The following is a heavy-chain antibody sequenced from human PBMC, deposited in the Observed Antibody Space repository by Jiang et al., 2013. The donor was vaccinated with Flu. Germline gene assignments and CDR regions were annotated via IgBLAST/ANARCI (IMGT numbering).Heavy chain of an antibody. CDR1: GFSLSTSGMC. Sequence: KPTQTLTLTCTFSGFSLSTSGMCVSWIRQPPGKALEWLARIDWDDDKYYSTSLKTRLTISKDTSKNQVVLTMTNMDPVDTATYYCARMGIQYRSFDYWGQGTLVTVSS. CDR2: IDWDDDK. V-gene: IGHV2-70*11. CDR3: ARMGIQYRSFDY. J-gene: IGHJ4*02. D-gene: IGHD4-11*01.